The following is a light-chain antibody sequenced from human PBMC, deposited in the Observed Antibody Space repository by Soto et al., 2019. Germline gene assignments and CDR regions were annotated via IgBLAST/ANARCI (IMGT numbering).Light chain of an antibody. CDR1: QSISSY. CDR2: AAS. J-gene: IGKJ5*01. V-gene: IGKV1-39*01. Sequence: DIQMTQSPSSPSASVGDRVTITCRASQSISSYLNWYQQTPGKATKLLIYAASSLQSAVPSRFSGSGSGTDFTLTIRGLQPEHFAVYYCPQYNNWPPTITFGQGTRLEIK. CDR3: PQYNNWPPTIT.